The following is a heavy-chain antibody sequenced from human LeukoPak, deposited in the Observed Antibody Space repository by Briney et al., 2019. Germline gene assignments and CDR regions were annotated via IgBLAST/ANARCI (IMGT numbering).Heavy chain of an antibody. J-gene: IGHJ5*01. V-gene: IGHV1-2*04. Sequence: ASVKVSCKASGYTFTGYYMHWVRQAPGQGLEWMGWMNPNSGGTNYAQKFQGWVTMTRDTSISTAYMELSRLRYDGTAGYYWARGGGDYRIGWFAPWGQGTLVTVSS. D-gene: IGHD4-17*01. CDR3: ARGGGDYRIGWFAP. CDR1: GYTFTGYY. CDR2: MNPNSGGT.